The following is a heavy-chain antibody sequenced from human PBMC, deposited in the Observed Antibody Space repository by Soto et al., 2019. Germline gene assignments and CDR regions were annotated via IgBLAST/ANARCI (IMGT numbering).Heavy chain of an antibody. CDR3: ANVGTWRHHWPGP. CDR2: INGDGSRT. D-gene: IGHD1-1*01. CDR1: GFTFSNNW. Sequence: EVQLVESGGGLVQPGGSLRLSCAASGFTFSNNWMHWVRQAPGKGLVWVSRINGDGSRTNYADSVRGRFTISRDNAQNQLFLQMNGLGGEGTAVYYCANVGTWRHHWPGPRGQGTLGTGSS. J-gene: IGHJ5*02. V-gene: IGHV3-74*01.